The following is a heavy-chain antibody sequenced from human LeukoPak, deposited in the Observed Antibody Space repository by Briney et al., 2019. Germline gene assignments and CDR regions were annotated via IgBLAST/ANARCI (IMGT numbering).Heavy chain of an antibody. CDR2: IYYSGST. Sequence: PSETLSLTCTVSGGSISSYYWSWIRQPPGKGLEWIGYIYYSGSTNYNPSLKSRVTISVDTSKNQFSLELSSVTAAATAVYYCGGGVGSSLVNYSYGMAVWAKGPRSPSP. J-gene: IGHJ6*02. D-gene: IGHD1-26*01. V-gene: IGHV4-59*01. CDR1: GGSISSYY. CDR3: GGGVGSSLVNYSYGMAV.